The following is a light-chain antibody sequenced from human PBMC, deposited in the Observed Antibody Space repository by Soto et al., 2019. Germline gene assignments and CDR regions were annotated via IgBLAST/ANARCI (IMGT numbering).Light chain of an antibody. CDR3: SSFAADNNVV. J-gene: IGLJ3*02. Sequence: QSALTQPPSAPGSPGQSVTISCTGTSSDVGAYNYVSWYQQHPGKAPKLMISEVSKRPSGVPDRFSGSKSGNTASLTVSGLQDEDGADYYCSSFAADNNVVFGGGTKLTVL. V-gene: IGLV2-8*01. CDR2: EVS. CDR1: SSDVGAYNY.